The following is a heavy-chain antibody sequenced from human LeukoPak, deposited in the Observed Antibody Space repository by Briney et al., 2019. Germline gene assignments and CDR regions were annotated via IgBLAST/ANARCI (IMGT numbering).Heavy chain of an antibody. CDR1: GGSFSDYF. Sequence: ASETLSLTCAVYGGSFSDYFWGWIRQPPGKGLEWIGEINHSGRTYYNPSLKSRVTISVDTSKNQFSLTLSSVTAADTAVYYCARDVVVVPAAIHYGMDVWGQGTTVTVSS. D-gene: IGHD2-2*01. V-gene: IGHV4-34*01. CDR2: INHSGRT. J-gene: IGHJ6*02. CDR3: ARDVVVVPAAIHYGMDV.